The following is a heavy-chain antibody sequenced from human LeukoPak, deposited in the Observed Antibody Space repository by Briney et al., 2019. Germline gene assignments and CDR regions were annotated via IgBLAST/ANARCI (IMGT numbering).Heavy chain of an antibody. Sequence: PGGSLRLSCAASGFTSSNSAMSWVRQAPGKGLEWVSTISGGGAGTYYADSVKGRFTISRDNSKNTLYLQMNSLRAEDTAVYYCAKDLRVGVSAAALGDYWGQGTLVTVSS. CDR2: ISGGGAGT. CDR3: AKDLRVGVSAAALGDY. D-gene: IGHD2-2*01. J-gene: IGHJ4*02. V-gene: IGHV3-23*01. CDR1: GFTSSNSA.